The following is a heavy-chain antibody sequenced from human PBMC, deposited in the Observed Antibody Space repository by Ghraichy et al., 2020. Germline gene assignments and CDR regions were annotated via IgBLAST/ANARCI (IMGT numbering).Heavy chain of an antibody. V-gene: IGHV1-2*02. CDR2: INPNSGGT. CDR1: GYTFTGYY. Sequence: ASVKVSCKASGYTFTGYYIHWVRQAPGQGLEWMGWINPNSGGTNYAQNFQGRVTMTRDTSISTAYMELSRLRSDDTAVYYCAREVPEYDFWSGGADYWGQGTLVTVSS. CDR3: AREVPEYDFWSGGADY. D-gene: IGHD3-3*01. J-gene: IGHJ4*02.